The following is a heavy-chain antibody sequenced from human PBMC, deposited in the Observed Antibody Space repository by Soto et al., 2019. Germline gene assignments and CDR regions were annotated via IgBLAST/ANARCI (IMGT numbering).Heavy chain of an antibody. CDR1: GGSISSGGFS. Sequence: SETMSLTYAVSGGSISSGGFSCNWIRQPPGKGLEWIGYIYHSGSTYFNPSLKSRVTMSVDRSTNQFSLKLSSVTAADTAVYYCASRVSDYFDYWGQGTPVTVSS. D-gene: IGHD6-19*01. CDR2: IYHSGST. J-gene: IGHJ4*02. V-gene: IGHV4-30-2*01. CDR3: ASRVSDYFDY.